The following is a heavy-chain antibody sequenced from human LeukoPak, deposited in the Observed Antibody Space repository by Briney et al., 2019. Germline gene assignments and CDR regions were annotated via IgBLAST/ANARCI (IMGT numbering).Heavy chain of an antibody. D-gene: IGHD3-22*01. Sequence: PSETLSLTCTVSGGSFTTHYWSWIRQPPGKGLEWIGYISYIGSTNYNPSLKSRVTISIDTSKNEVSLMLTSVTAADTAVYYCASDSISMNAFDAWGQGTMVTVSS. V-gene: IGHV4-59*11. CDR3: ASDSISMNAFDA. CDR1: GGSFTTHY. J-gene: IGHJ3*01. CDR2: ISYIGST.